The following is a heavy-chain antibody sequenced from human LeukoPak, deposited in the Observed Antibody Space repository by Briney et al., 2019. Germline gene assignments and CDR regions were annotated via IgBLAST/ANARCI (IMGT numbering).Heavy chain of an antibody. V-gene: IGHV4-34*01. Sequence: SETLSLTCAAYGGSFSGYYWSWIRQPPGKGLEWIGEINHSGSTNYNPSLKSRVTISVDTSKNQFSLKLSSVTAADTAVYYCARGAYNYDILTGSSKVFDYWGQGTLVTVSS. D-gene: IGHD3-9*01. CDR3: ARGAYNYDILTGSSKVFDY. J-gene: IGHJ4*02. CDR1: GGSFSGYY. CDR2: INHSGST.